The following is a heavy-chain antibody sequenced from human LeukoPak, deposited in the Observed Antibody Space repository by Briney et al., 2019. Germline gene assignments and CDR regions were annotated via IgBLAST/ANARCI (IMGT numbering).Heavy chain of an antibody. J-gene: IGHJ6*02. V-gene: IGHV3-74*01. CDR3: AKGPVRYGMDV. Sequence: GGSLRLSCAASGFTFSSYWMHWVRQAPGKGLVWVSRINSDGSSTNYADSVKGRFTISRDNSKNTLYLQMNSLRAEDTALYYCAKGPVRYGMDVWGQGTTVTVSS. CDR1: GFTFSSYW. CDR2: INSDGSST.